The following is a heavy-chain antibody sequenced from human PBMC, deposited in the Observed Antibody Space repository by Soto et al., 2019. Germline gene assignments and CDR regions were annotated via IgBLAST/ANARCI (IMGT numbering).Heavy chain of an antibody. CDR3: ARGSSSLVWFDP. Sequence: SETLSLTCTVSGGSIGTYYWSWIRQPPGKGLEWIGYIYYNGNTDYNPSLKSRVTMSVDTSKNQFSLKLSSVTAADTAVYYCARGSSSLVWFDPWGQGTLVTVSS. CDR2: IYYNGNT. V-gene: IGHV4-59*08. D-gene: IGHD6-13*01. CDR1: GGSIGTYY. J-gene: IGHJ5*02.